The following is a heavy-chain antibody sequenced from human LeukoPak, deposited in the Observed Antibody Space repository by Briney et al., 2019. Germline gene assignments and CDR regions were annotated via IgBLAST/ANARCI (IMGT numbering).Heavy chain of an antibody. Sequence: SETLSLTCAVYGGSFSGYYLSWIRQPPGKGLEWIGEINHSGSTNYNPSLKSRVTISVDTSKNQFSLKLSSVTAADTAVYYCARRRYGSGSYSNHLWDYFDYWGQGTLVTVSS. CDR2: INHSGST. V-gene: IGHV4-34*01. CDR3: ARRRYGSGSYSNHLWDYFDY. CDR1: GGSFSGYY. D-gene: IGHD3-10*01. J-gene: IGHJ4*02.